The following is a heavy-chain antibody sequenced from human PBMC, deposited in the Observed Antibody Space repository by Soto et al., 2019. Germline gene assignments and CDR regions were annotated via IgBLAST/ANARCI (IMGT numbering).Heavy chain of an antibody. CDR2: IGSVGGDT. Sequence: EVQLLESGGGLVQPGGSLRLSCAASGFTFRNFATTWVRQAPGKRLEWVSTIGSVGGDTYYADSVKGRFTISRDDSKNTLGLQMNSLRAEDTAIYFCAKDMVNANSVWDPFDIWGQGTMVTVSS. CDR3: AKDMVNANSVWDPFDI. V-gene: IGHV3-23*01. CDR1: GFTFRNFA. J-gene: IGHJ3*02. D-gene: IGHD2-8*01.